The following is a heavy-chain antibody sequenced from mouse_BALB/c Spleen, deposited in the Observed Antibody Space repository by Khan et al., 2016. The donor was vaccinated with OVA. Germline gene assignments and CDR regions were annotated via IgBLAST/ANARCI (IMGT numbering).Heavy chain of an antibody. CDR1: GYSLNTYG. J-gene: IGHJ3*01. Sequence: QVQLKESGPGLVQPSQSLSLTCTVSGYSLNTYGIHWIRQSHGKGLEWLGVIRSGGSTDYYGAFITSLNITTANTNSQVFFKPNSLQAADTALYYCARHSCMYAFTDWGQGTLVTVSA. D-gene: IGHD2-10*02. CDR3: ARHSCMYAFTD. V-gene: IGHV2-2*01. CDR2: IRSGGST.